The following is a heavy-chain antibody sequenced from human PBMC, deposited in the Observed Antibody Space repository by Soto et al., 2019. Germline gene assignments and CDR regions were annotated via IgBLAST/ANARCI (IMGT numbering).Heavy chain of an antibody. Sequence: GSLRLSCAASGFTFSTYDMHWVRQATGKGLEWVSAIGTLGDTYYLDSVKGRFTISRENAKNSLYLQMNSLRAGDTAVYYCARGRSNQYESSPPPKFDPWGRGTLVTVSS. J-gene: IGHJ5*02. CDR3: ARGRSNQYESSPPPKFDP. CDR2: IGTLGDT. V-gene: IGHV3-13*01. CDR1: GFTFSTYD. D-gene: IGHD2-8*01.